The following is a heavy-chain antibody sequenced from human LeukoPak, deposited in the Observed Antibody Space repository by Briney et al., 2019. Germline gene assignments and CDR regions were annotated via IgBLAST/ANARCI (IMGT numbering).Heavy chain of an antibody. CDR2: IYYSGST. CDR3: ATSPYDYYYYYMDV. V-gene: IGHV4-39*01. J-gene: IGHJ6*03. Sequence: SETLSLTCTVSGGSISSSSYYWGWIRQPPGKGLEWIGSIYYSGSTYYNPSLKSRVTISVDTSKNQFSLKLTSVTAADTAVFYCATSPYDYYYYYMDVWGKGTTVTISS. D-gene: IGHD2-2*01. CDR1: GGSISSSSYY.